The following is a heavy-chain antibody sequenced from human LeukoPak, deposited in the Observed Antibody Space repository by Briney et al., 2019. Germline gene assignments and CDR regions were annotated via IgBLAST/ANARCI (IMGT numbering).Heavy chain of an antibody. J-gene: IGHJ4*02. D-gene: IGHD5-12*01. Sequence: ASVKVSCKASGHTFTSYDINCVRQATGQGLEWMGWMNPNSGNTGYAQKFQGRVTMTRNTSISTAYMELSSLRSEDTAVYYCARGLLYSGYDWGYWGQGTLVTVSS. CDR3: ARGLLYSGYDWGY. V-gene: IGHV1-8*01. CDR1: GHTFTSYD. CDR2: MNPNSGNT.